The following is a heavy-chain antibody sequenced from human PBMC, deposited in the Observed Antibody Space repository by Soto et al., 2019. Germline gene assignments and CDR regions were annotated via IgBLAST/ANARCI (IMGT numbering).Heavy chain of an antibody. CDR2: IRSKGYGGTT. CDR1: GFTFGDFG. V-gene: IGHV3-49*03. J-gene: IGHJ6*02. CDR3: ASLTSWSQEYYYGMDV. D-gene: IGHD2-2*01. Sequence: GVLRLSCTGSGFTFGDFGMSWFRQAPGKGLEWLSFIRSKGYGGTTESAASVRGRFITSRDDSRSIACLQMNSLKTEDTAVYYCASLTSWSQEYYYGMDVWGQGTTVTVSS.